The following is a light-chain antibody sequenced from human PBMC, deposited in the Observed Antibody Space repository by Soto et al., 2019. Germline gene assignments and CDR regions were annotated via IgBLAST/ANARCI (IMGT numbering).Light chain of an antibody. V-gene: IGKV1-17*01. CDR1: QDIGKD. CDR3: LQHNNYPRA. Sequence: DIQMTQSPSSLSASVGDRVTITCRASQDIGKDLGWYQQRPGKAPKRLIYAASSLQSGVPSRFSGSGSGTEFILTIISLQPEDFATYYCLQHNNYPRAFGQGTKVEIK. CDR2: AAS. J-gene: IGKJ1*01.